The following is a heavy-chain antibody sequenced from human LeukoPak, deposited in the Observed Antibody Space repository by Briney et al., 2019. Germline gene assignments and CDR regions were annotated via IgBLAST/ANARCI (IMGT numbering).Heavy chain of an antibody. CDR3: AGEYCSGGSCRQGFDN. CDR1: GYTFTDYY. CDR2: INPNSGDT. Sequence: ASVKVSCKASGYTFTDYYMHWVRQAPGQGLEWMGWINPNSGDTNHAQNFQGRVTLTRDTSISTAYMELSSLRSDDSAVYYCAGEYCSGGSCRQGFDNWGQGTLVTVSS. V-gene: IGHV1-2*02. J-gene: IGHJ4*02. D-gene: IGHD2-15*01.